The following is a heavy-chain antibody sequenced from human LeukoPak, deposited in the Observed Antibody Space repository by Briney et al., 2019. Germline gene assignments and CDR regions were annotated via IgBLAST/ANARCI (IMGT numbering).Heavy chain of an antibody. CDR3: AREGIVATATPTDFDY. V-gene: IGHV1-2*02. D-gene: IGHD6-13*01. CDR1: GYTFTGYY. CDR2: INPNSGGT. J-gene: IGHJ4*02. Sequence: ASVKVSCKASGYTFTGYYMHWVRQAPGQGLEWMGWINPNSGGTNYAQKFQGRVTMTRDTSISTAYMELSRLRSDDTAVYYCAREGIVATATPTDFDYWGQGTLVTVSS.